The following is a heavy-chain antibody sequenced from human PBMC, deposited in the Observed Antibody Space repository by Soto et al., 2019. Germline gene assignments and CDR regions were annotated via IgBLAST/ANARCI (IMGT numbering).Heavy chain of an antibody. CDR1: GDSISGGASF. J-gene: IGHJ5*02. CDR3: AKLSCTSSTCYFPGWFDP. CDR2: VYYSGSS. V-gene: IGHV4-31*03. D-gene: IGHD2-2*01. Sequence: SETLSLTCTVSGDSISGGASFWSWIRQPPGKGLEWIANVYYSGSSYYNPSLKSRLTISVDTTKNQFSLQLKSMTAADTAVYYCAKLSCTSSTCYFPGWFDPWGQGTLVTV.